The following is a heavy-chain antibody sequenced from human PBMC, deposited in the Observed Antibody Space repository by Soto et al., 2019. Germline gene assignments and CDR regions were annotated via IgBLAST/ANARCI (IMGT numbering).Heavy chain of an antibody. CDR1: GDSISGGASF. J-gene: IGHJ5*02. CDR3: AKLSCTSSTCYFPGWFDP. CDR2: VYYSGSS. V-gene: IGHV4-31*03. D-gene: IGHD2-2*01. Sequence: SETLSLTCTVSGDSISGGASFWSWIRQPPGKGLEWIANVYYSGSSYYNPSLKSRLTISVDTTKNQFSLQLKSMTAADTAVYYCAKLSCTSSTCYFPGWFDPWGQGTLVTV.